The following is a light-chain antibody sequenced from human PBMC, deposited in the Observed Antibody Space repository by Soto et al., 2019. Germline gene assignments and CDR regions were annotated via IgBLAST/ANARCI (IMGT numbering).Light chain of an antibody. CDR2: GAS. Sequence: EFVLTQSPGTLSLSPGERATLSCRASQSLTNSFIAWYQQKPGQAPRLLIYGASSRVTGIPDRFSGSESGTEFTLTISSLQSEDFAVYYCQQYNNWPPTTFGQGTKV. CDR3: QQYNNWPPTT. J-gene: IGKJ1*01. CDR1: QSLTNSF. V-gene: IGKV3-20*01.